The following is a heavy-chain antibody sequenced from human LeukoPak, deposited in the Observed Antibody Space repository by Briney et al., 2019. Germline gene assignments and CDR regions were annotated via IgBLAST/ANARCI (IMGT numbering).Heavy chain of an antibody. CDR3: ARRTYYDYVWGSYPHGYFDY. CDR1: GGSISSSSYY. D-gene: IGHD3-16*02. Sequence: SETLSLTCTVSGGSISSSSYYWGWIRQPPGKGLEWIGSIYYSGSTYYNPSLKSRVTISVDTSKNQFSLELSSVTAADTAVYYCARRTYYDYVWGSYPHGYFDYWGQGTLVTVSS. J-gene: IGHJ4*02. CDR2: IYYSGST. V-gene: IGHV4-39*01.